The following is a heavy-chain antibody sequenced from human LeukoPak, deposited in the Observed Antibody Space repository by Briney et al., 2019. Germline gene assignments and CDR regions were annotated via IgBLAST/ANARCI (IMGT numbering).Heavy chain of an antibody. CDR2: IIPILGIA. CDR3: ARDTGYSGYH. V-gene: IGHV1-69*04. Sequence: SVKVSCKASGGTFSSYAISWVRQAPGQGLEWMGRIIPILGIANYAQKFQGRVTITADKSTSTAYMELSSLGSEDTAVYYCARDTGYSGYHWGQGTLVTVSS. J-gene: IGHJ5*02. CDR1: GGTFSSYA. D-gene: IGHD5-12*01.